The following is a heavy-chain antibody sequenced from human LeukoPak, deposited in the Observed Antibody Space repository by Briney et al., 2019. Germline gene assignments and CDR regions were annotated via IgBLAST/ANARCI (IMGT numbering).Heavy chain of an antibody. J-gene: IGHJ4*02. D-gene: IGHD3-10*01. CDR1: GGSISSHY. CDR3: ARGGHTLGY. CDR2: IYYSGST. V-gene: IGHV4-59*11. Sequence: SETLSLTCTVSGGSISSHYWSWIRQPPGKGLEWIGYIYYSGSTNYNPSLKSRATISVDTSKNQFSLKLSSVTAADTAVYYCARGGHTLGYWGQGTLVTVSS.